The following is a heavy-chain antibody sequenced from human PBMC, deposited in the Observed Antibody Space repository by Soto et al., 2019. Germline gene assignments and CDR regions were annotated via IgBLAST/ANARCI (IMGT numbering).Heavy chain of an antibody. CDR3: AKDXXXXXRAYGMDV. Sequence: QVQLVESGGGVVQPGRSLRLSCAASGFTFSSYGMHWVRQAPGKGLEWVAVISYDGSNKYYADSVKGRFTISRDNSKNXLXXXMXXXXXXXXAXXYCAKDXXXXXRAYGMDVWGQGTTVTVSS. CDR1: GFTFSSYG. V-gene: IGHV3-30*18. J-gene: IGHJ6*02. CDR2: ISYDGSNK.